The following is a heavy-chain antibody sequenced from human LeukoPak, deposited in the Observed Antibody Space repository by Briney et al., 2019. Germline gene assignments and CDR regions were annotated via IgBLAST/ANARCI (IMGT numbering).Heavy chain of an antibody. V-gene: IGHV1-46*01. Sequence: GSVKVSCKASGYTFTSYYMHWVRQAPGQGLEWMGIINPSGGSTSSAQTFQGRVTMTRDASTSTVYMELSSLRSEDTAVYYCARGLYYYDSSGKPFDRWGQGTLVTVSS. CDR3: ARGLYYYDSSGKPFDR. CDR1: GYTFTSYY. J-gene: IGHJ5*02. D-gene: IGHD3-22*01. CDR2: INPSGGST.